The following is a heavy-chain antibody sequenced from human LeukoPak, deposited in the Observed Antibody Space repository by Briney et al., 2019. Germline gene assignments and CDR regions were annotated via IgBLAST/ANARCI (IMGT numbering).Heavy chain of an antibody. Sequence: SETLSLTCAVSGGSISSNSYYWGWIRQPPGKGLEWIGSIYYSGSTYYNPSLKSRVTISVDTSKNQFSLKLSSVTAADTAVYYCARQHIVVVTATRGWFDPWGQGTLVTVSS. CDR1: GGSISSNSYY. V-gene: IGHV4-39*01. J-gene: IGHJ5*02. CDR3: ARQHIVVVTATRGWFDP. D-gene: IGHD2-21*02. CDR2: IYYSGST.